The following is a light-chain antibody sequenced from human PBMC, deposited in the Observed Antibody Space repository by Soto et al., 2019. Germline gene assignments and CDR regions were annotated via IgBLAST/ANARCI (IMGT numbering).Light chain of an antibody. V-gene: IGLV1-44*01. J-gene: IGLJ3*02. CDR1: SSNIGSNT. Sequence: QSVLTQPPSASGTPGQRVTISCSGSSSNIGSNTVNWYQQLPGTAPKLLIYSNNQRAPGVPDRVSGSKSGTSASLAISGLQSEDEADYYCAAWDDRLSGKVFGGGTKLTVL. CDR3: AAWDDRLSGKV. CDR2: SNN.